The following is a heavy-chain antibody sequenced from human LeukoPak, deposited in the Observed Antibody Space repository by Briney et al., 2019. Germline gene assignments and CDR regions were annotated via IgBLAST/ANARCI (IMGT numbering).Heavy chain of an antibody. Sequence: GGSLRLSCAASGFTFGYYTMNWVRQAPGKGLEWVSYIRSSSSTIYYADSVKGRFTISRDNAKNSLYLQMNSLRAEDTAVYYCARVDCSSTSCYGGYYFDYWGQGTLVTVSS. CDR2: IRSSSSTI. J-gene: IGHJ4*02. D-gene: IGHD2-2*01. CDR3: ARVDCSSTSCYGGYYFDY. CDR1: GFTFGYYT. V-gene: IGHV3-48*01.